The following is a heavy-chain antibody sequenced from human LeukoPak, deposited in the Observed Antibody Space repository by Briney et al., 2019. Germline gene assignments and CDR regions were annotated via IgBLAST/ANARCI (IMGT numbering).Heavy chain of an antibody. J-gene: IGHJ6*03. CDR1: GDSVSSNSAA. CDR3: ARVKEGLEQEGRLYYYYYYMDV. D-gene: IGHD3-3*01. Sequence: SQTLSLTCAISGDSVSSNSAAWNWIRQSPSRGLEWLGRTYYRSKWYNDYAVSVKSRITINPDTSKNQFSLQLNSVTPEDTAVYYCARVKEGLEQEGRLYYYYYYMDVWGKGTTVTVSS. V-gene: IGHV6-1*01. CDR2: TYYRSKWYN.